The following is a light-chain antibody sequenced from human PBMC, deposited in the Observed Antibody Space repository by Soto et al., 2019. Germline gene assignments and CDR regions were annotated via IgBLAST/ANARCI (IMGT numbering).Light chain of an antibody. CDR2: GAS. CDR1: QSVNSDY. CDR3: QQYGSSPRT. V-gene: IGKV3-20*01. Sequence: EVVLTQSPGTLSLSRGERATLSCRASQSVNSDYLAWYQQKPGQSPRLLIYGASSRASGIPDRFSGSGSATDFTLTISRLEPEDFAMYYCQQYGSSPRTFGQGTKVDIK. J-gene: IGKJ1*01.